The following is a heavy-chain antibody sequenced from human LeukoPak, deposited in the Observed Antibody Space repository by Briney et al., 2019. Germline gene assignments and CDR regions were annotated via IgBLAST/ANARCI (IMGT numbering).Heavy chain of an antibody. Sequence: PSETLSLTCTVSGGSISSSSYYWGWDRQPPGTGREGSGSIYYSGSTYDNPSLTSRVTISVDTSKNQFSLKLSSVTAADTAVYYCARQKHANPSWLDYFDSWGPGTLVTVSS. CDR3: ARQKHANPSWLDYFDS. D-gene: IGHD3-10*01. CDR2: IYYSGST. J-gene: IGHJ4*02. CDR1: GGSISSSSYY. V-gene: IGHV4-39*01.